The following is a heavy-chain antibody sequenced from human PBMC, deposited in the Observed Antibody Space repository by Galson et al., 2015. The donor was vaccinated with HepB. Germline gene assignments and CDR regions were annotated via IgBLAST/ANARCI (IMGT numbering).Heavy chain of an antibody. Sequence: SLRLSCAASGFTFSSYAMHWVRQAPGKGLEWVAVISYDGSNKYYADSVKGRFTISRDNSKNTLYLQMSSLRAEDTALYHCTKEMRPRGHFFEWAIDYWGHGTLVTVSS. D-gene: IGHD3-10*01. CDR2: ISYDGSNK. CDR1: GFTFSSYA. CDR3: TKEMRPRGHFFEWAIDY. J-gene: IGHJ4*01. V-gene: IGHV3-30-3*01.